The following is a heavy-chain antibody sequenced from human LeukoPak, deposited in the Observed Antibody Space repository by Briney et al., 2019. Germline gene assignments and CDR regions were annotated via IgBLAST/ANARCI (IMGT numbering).Heavy chain of an antibody. J-gene: IGHJ4*02. Sequence: ASVKVSCKASGYTFTGYYMHWVRQAPGQGLEWMGWINPNSGGTNYAQKFQGRVTMTRDTSISTAYMELSRLRSDDTAVSYCARMITYYYDSSGYYKTTTGGYFDYWGQGTLVTVSS. CDR2: INPNSGGT. CDR3: ARMITYYYDSSGYYKTTTGGYFDY. D-gene: IGHD3-22*01. V-gene: IGHV1-2*02. CDR1: GYTFTGYY.